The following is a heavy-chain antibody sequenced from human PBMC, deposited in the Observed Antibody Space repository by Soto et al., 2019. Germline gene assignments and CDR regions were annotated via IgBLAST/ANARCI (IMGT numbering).Heavy chain of an antibody. J-gene: IGHJ5*02. CDR1: GGTFSGHS. CDR2: IIPIFGTT. V-gene: IGHV1-69*01. D-gene: IGHD2-2*01. CDR3: ARSVLPAALHNGYDP. Sequence: QVQLVQSGAEVKKPGSSVKVSCKASGGTFSGHSISWVRQAPGQGLEWMGGIIPIFGTTNYAQKFQGRVTITADEFTSTAYMALSILTSDDTAVYYCARSVLPAALHNGYDPWGQGTLVTVSS.